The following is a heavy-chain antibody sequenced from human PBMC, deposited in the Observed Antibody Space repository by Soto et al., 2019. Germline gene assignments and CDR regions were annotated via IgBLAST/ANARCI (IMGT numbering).Heavy chain of an antibody. Sequence: PSQTLSLTCTVSGGSVSSGSYYWSWIRQPPGKGLEWIGYIYYSGSTNYNPSLKSRVTISVDTSKNQFSLKLSSVTAADTAVYYCARVTRVRGVIISVDAFDIWGQGTMVTVSS. CDR3: ARVTRVRGVIISVDAFDI. J-gene: IGHJ3*02. V-gene: IGHV4-61*01. D-gene: IGHD3-10*01. CDR2: IYYSGST. CDR1: GGSVSSGSYY.